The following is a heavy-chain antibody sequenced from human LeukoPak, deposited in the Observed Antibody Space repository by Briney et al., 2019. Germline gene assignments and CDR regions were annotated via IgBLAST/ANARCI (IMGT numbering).Heavy chain of an antibody. CDR3: ATACMVRGVIISWFDP. V-gene: IGHV1-24*01. D-gene: IGHD3-10*01. Sequence: ASVKVSCKVSGYTLTELSMHWVRQAPGKGLEWMGGFDPEDGETIYAQKFQGRVTMTEDTSTDTAYMDLSSLRSEDTAVYYCATACMVRGVIISWFDPRGQGTLVTVSS. CDR1: GYTLTELS. CDR2: FDPEDGET. J-gene: IGHJ5*02.